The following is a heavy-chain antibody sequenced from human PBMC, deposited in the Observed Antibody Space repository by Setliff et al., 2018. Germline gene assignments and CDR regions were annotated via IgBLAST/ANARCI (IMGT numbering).Heavy chain of an antibody. V-gene: IGHV4-34*01. CDR2: INHSGST. CDR1: GGSFSDYY. CDR3: RFWSGYYKNDY. D-gene: IGHD3-3*01. J-gene: IGHJ4*02. Sequence: PSETLSLTCTVYGGSFSDYYWGWVRQPPGKGLEWIGEINHSGSTNYIPSLKSRLTISVDTSKDQFSLKLSSVTAADTAMYYCRFWSGYYKNDYWGQGTLVTVSS.